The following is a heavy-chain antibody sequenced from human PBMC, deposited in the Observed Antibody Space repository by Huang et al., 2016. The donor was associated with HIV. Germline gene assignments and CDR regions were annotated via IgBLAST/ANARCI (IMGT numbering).Heavy chain of an antibody. D-gene: IGHD3-10*01. CDR1: GFPFSDYG. J-gene: IGHJ5*02. Sequence: QVQLVESGGGVVQPGGSLRLSCATSGFPFSDYGLHWVRQTPGKGVEWVAFRADDGTTKVYADSVEGRFTVSRDNSKSTLYLQMNSLRLEDTSIYYCLKDQVGPWGQGTLVTVSS. CDR2: RADDGTTK. V-gene: IGHV3-30*02. CDR3: LKDQVGP.